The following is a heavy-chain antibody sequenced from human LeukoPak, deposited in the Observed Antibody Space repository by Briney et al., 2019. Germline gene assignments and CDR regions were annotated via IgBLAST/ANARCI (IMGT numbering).Heavy chain of an antibody. D-gene: IGHD5-24*01. Sequence: SETLSLTCAVSGGSISSSNWWSWIRQPPGKGLEWIGYIYYSGSTNYNPSLKSRVTISVDTSKNQFSLKLNSVTAADTAVYYCAGREMATIGHWGQGTLVTVSS. J-gene: IGHJ4*02. V-gene: IGHV4-61*01. CDR3: AGREMATIGH. CDR1: GGSISSSNW. CDR2: IYYSGST.